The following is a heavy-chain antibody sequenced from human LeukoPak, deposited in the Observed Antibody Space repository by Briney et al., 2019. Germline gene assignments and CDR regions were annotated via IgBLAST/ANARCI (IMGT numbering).Heavy chain of an antibody. CDR2: IYYSGST. Sequence: SETLSLTCTVSGGSISSSSYYWGWIRQPPGKGLEWIGSIYYSGSTYYNPSLKSRVTISVYTSKNQFSLKLSSVTAADTAVYYCASSGYVGMGYYYMDVWGKGTTVTISS. V-gene: IGHV4-39*01. J-gene: IGHJ6*03. CDR3: ASSGYVGMGYYYMDV. D-gene: IGHD3-22*01. CDR1: GGSISSSSYY.